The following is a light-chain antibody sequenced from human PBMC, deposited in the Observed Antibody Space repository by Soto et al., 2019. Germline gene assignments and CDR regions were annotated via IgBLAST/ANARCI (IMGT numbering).Light chain of an antibody. Sequence: EIVMTQSPATLSVSPGERATLSCRASQSVSNNLAWYQQTPGQAPRLLIYGASTRSTGIPARFSGSGSGTEFTLTISRLQSEDFAVFYCQQYNNWPGTFGQGTKVESK. CDR2: GAS. J-gene: IGKJ1*01. V-gene: IGKV3-15*01. CDR3: QQYNNWPGT. CDR1: QSVSNN.